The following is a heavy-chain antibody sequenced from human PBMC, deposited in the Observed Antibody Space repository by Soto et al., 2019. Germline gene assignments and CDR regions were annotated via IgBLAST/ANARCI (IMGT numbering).Heavy chain of an antibody. Sequence: TLSLTCTVSGGSVSSASYYWSWIRQPPGKGLEWIGYIYYSGSTNYNPSLKSRVTISVDTSKNQFSLKLSSVTAADTAVFYCARVVTARQIDYWGQGTLVTVSS. CDR1: GGSVSSASYY. V-gene: IGHV4-61*01. CDR3: ARVVTARQIDY. CDR2: IYYSGST. J-gene: IGHJ4*02. D-gene: IGHD2-21*02.